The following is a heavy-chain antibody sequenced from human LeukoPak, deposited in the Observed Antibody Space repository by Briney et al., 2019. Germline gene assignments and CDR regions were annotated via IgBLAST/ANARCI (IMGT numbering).Heavy chain of an antibody. CDR3: ARGSRYYYDSGSYYPSYYYMDV. CDR1: GFTFSSYS. CDR2: ISSSSSTI. J-gene: IGHJ6*03. D-gene: IGHD3-10*01. V-gene: IGHV3-48*01. Sequence: GGSLRLSCAASGFTFSSYSMNWVRQAPGKGLEWVSYISSSSSTIYYADSVKGRFTISRDNAKNSLYLQMNSLRAEDTAVYYCARGSRYYYDSGSYYPSYYYMDVWGTGTTVTVSS.